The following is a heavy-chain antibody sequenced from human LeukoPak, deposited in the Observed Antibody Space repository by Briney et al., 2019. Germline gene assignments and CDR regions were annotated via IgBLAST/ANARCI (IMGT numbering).Heavy chain of an antibody. CDR2: IWPDGNGE. J-gene: IGHJ4*02. V-gene: IGHV3-33*06. CDR3: AKDLASWQLVSYVPDY. Sequence: PGRSLRLSCSASGFIFTTYAMHWVRQAPGRGLEWVAVIWPDGNGEFYGDSVKGRFSISRDNSKNTVYLQMNSLRAEDTAVYYCAKDLASWQLVSYVPDYWCQGTLVTVSS. D-gene: IGHD6-6*01. CDR1: GFIFTTYA.